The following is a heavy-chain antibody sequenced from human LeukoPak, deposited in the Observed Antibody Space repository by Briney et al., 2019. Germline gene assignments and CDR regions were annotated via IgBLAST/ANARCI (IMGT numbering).Heavy chain of an antibody. Sequence: SETLSLTCTVSGGSISSYYWSWLRQPPGKGLEWIGYIYYSGSTNYNPSLKRRVTTSVDTSKNQFSLKLSSVTAADTAVYYCARVTGYMIEDYFDYWGQGTLVTVSS. CDR3: ARVTGYMIEDYFDY. V-gene: IGHV4-59*01. D-gene: IGHD3-22*01. J-gene: IGHJ4*02. CDR1: GGSISSYY. CDR2: IYYSGST.